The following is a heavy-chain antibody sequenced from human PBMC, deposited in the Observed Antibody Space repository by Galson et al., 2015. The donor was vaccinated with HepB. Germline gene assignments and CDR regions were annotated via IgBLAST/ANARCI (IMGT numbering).Heavy chain of an antibody. Sequence: SLRLSCAGSGFTFSSYAMHWVRQALGKGLEWVAVISFDGFNKYYADSVKGRFTISRDNSKNTLYLKMNSLSAEDTAVYYCAGGRMVRGLSLRYDAVDIWGQGTMVTVSS. CDR1: GFTFSSYA. D-gene: IGHD3-10*01. CDR2: ISFDGFNK. V-gene: IGHV3-30*04. J-gene: IGHJ3*02. CDR3: AGGRMVRGLSLRYDAVDI.